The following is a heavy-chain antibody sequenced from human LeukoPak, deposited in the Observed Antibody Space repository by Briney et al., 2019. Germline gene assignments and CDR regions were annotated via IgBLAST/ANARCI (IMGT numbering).Heavy chain of an antibody. J-gene: IGHJ4*02. Sequence: SETLSLTCTVSGGSISSSSYYWGWIRQPPGKGLEWIGSIYYSGSTYYNPSLKSRVTISVDTSKNQFSLKLSSVTAADTAVYYCARREPAAAGSDLFDYWGQGTLVTVSS. CDR2: IYYSGST. CDR1: GGSISSSSYY. D-gene: IGHD6-13*01. CDR3: ARREPAAAGSDLFDY. V-gene: IGHV4-39*01.